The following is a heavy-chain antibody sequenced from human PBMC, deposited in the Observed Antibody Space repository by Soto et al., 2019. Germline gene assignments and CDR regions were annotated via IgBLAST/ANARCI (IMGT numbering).Heavy chain of an antibody. V-gene: IGHV1-18*01. Sequence: QVQLVQSGAEVKKPGASVKVSCKASGYTFTSYGISWVRQAPGQGREWMGGISAYNGNTNYGQKLQGRVTMTTDTSTSTAYMERRSLRSDDTAVYYCARRSGYCSGGSSYSWFDPWGQGTLVTVSS. CDR2: ISAYNGNT. D-gene: IGHD2-15*01. CDR3: ARRSGYCSGGSSYSWFDP. CDR1: GYTFTSYG. J-gene: IGHJ5*02.